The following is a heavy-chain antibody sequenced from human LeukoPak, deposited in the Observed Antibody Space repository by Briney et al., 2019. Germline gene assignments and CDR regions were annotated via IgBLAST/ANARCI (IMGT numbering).Heavy chain of an antibody. CDR1: GYTFTSYD. CDR2: MNPNSGNT. D-gene: IGHD6-13*01. V-gene: IGHV1-8*01. J-gene: IGHJ6*02. CDR3: AVTGYSSSWYGSYYYYGMDV. Sequence: APVKVSCKASGYTFTSYDINWVRQATGQGLEWMGWMNPNSGNTGYAQKFQGRVTMTRNTSISTAYMELSSLRSEDTAVYYCAVTGYSSSWYGSYYYYGMDVWGQGTTVTVSS.